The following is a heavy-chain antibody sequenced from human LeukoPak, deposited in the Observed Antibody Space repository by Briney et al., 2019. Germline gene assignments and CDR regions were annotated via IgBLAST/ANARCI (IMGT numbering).Heavy chain of an antibody. Sequence: SETLSLTCTVSGGSISSSCYYWGWIRQPPGKGLEWIGSIYYSGSTYYNPSLKSRVTISVDTSKNQFSLKLSSVTAADTAVYYCARGTRYCSTTSCLNYFDPWGQGTLVTVSS. CDR2: IYYSGST. CDR3: ARGTRYCSTTSCLNYFDP. J-gene: IGHJ5*02. CDR1: GGSISSSCYY. V-gene: IGHV4-39*07. D-gene: IGHD2-2*01.